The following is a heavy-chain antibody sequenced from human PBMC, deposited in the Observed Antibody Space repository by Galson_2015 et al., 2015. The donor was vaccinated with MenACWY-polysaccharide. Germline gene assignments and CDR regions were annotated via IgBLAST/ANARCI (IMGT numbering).Heavy chain of an antibody. CDR2: TSAYNGNT. V-gene: IGHV1-18*01. J-gene: IGHJ5*02. CDR1: GYTFTSYG. Sequence: SVKVSCKASGYTFTSYGISWVRQAPGQGLEWMGWTSAYNGNTNYAQRLQGRVTMTTDTSTSTAYMELRSLRSDDAAVYYCTLVVRGVSNWFDPWGQGTLVTVSS. D-gene: IGHD3-10*01. CDR3: TLVVRGVSNWFDP.